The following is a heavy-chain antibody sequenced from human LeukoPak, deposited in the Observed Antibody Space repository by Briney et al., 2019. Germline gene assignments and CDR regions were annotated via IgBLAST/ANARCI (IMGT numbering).Heavy chain of an antibody. CDR2: INPNSGGT. Sequence: ASVKVSCKASGYTFTGYYMHWVRQAPGQGLEWMGWINPNSGGTNYAQKFQGRVTMTRDTSISTAYMELSRLRSDDTAVYYCARQVLSWYAFDYWGQGTLVTVSS. V-gene: IGHV1-2*02. CDR3: ARQVLSWYAFDY. D-gene: IGHD6-13*01. J-gene: IGHJ4*02. CDR1: GYTFTGYY.